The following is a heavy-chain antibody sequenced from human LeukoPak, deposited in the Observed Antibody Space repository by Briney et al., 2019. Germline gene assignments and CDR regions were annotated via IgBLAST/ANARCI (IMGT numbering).Heavy chain of an antibody. Sequence: GESLNISCKGSGYNFATYWIGWARQMPGKGLEWMGIIYPGDFDTRYNPSFQGQVTISADKSISTAYLQWSSLKASDTAMYYCAISLRIAVAGTSFDYWGQGTLVTVSS. D-gene: IGHD6-19*01. CDR1: GYNFATYW. CDR2: IYPGDFDT. CDR3: AISLRIAVAGTSFDY. V-gene: IGHV5-51*01. J-gene: IGHJ4*02.